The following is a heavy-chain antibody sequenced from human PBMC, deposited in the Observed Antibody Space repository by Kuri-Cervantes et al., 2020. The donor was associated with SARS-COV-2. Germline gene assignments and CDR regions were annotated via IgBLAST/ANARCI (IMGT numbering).Heavy chain of an antibody. CDR3: AKDPGASGWYGLDY. D-gene: IGHD6-13*01. Sequence: GESLKISCAASGITFSSYGMHWVRQAPGKGLEWVAVISYDGSNKYYADSVKGRFTISRDNSKNTLYLQMNSLRAEDTAVYYCAKDPGASGWYGLDYWGQGTLVTVSS. CDR2: ISYDGSNK. V-gene: IGHV3-30*18. CDR1: GITFSSYG. J-gene: IGHJ4*02.